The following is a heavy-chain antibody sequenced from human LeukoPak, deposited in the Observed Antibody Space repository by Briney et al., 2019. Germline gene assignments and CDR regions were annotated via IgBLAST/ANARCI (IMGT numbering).Heavy chain of an antibody. J-gene: IGHJ4*02. CDR2: MNPNSGNT. V-gene: IGHV1-8*01. Sequence: ASVKVYCKASGYTFTSYDINWVRQATGQGLEWTGWMNPNSGNTGYAQKFQGRVTMTRNTSISTAYMELSSLRSEDTAVYYCARYRGYYDPGFDYWGQGTLVTVFS. D-gene: IGHD3-22*01. CDR1: GYTFTSYD. CDR3: ARYRGYYDPGFDY.